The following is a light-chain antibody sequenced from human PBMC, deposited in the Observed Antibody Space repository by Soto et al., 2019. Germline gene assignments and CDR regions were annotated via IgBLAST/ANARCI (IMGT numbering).Light chain of an antibody. CDR2: AFT. V-gene: IGLV2-14*01. CDR1: SSDVGGYNY. J-gene: IGLJ1*01. Sequence: QSVLSQPASESGSPGYAITISCTGTSSDVGGYNYVSWYQQHPGKAPKLMMYAFTDRPSGVSSRFSGSKSGNTASLTISGLQAEDEADYYCSSYTSSSTLFGTGTKVTVL. CDR3: SSYTSSSTL.